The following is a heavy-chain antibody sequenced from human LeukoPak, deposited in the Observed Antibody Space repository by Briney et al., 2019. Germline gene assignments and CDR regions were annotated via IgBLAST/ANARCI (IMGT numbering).Heavy chain of an antibody. CDR3: YYDSSGYYPGGYFQH. CDR2: MNPKSGHT. Sequence: ASVKVSCKASGHTFTSYDINRVRPATGQGLEWMGWMNPKSGHTGSAQKFQGRVTITRNTSISTAYMELSSLRSEDTAVYYCYYDSSGYYPGGYFQHWGQGTLVTVSS. V-gene: IGHV1-8*01. CDR1: GHTFTSYD. J-gene: IGHJ1*01. D-gene: IGHD3-22*01.